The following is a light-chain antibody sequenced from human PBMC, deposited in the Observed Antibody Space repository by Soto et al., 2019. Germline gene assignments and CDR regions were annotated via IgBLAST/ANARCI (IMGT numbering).Light chain of an antibody. V-gene: IGKV1-17*01. J-gene: IGKJ4*01. CDR1: QGIRHD. Sequence: DIQMTKSPSSLSASVGDRVSITCRASQGIRHDLGWYQQKPGKAPKRVIYATSSLQSGVPSRFSGSGAGTECTRTISSLQPEDFETDYCLQHNSYTLTFGGGTKVDIK. CDR3: LQHNSYTLT. CDR2: ATS.